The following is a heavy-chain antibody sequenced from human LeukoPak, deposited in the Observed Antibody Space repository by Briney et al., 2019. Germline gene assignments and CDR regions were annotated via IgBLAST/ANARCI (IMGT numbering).Heavy chain of an antibody. J-gene: IGHJ1*01. CDR3: ASPGVVRAYFQH. D-gene: IGHD3-16*01. V-gene: IGHV4-39*01. Sequence: SETLSLTCTVSGGSISSSSYYWGWIRQPPGKGLEWIGSIYYSGSTYYNPSLKSRVTISVDASKNQFSLKLGSVTAADTAVYYCASPGVVRAYFQHWGQGTLVTVSS. CDR1: GGSISSSSYY. CDR2: IYYSGST.